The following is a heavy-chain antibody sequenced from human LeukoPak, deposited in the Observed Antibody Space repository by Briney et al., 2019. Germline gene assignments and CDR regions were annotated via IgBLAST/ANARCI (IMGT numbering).Heavy chain of an antibody. V-gene: IGHV1-69*04. CDR1: GGTFSSYA. CDR3: ARDGDIVVVPAAMSPNYYYYGMDV. D-gene: IGHD2-2*01. Sequence: SVKVSCKASGGTFSSYAISWVRQAPGQGLEWMGRIIPILGIANYAQKFQGRVTITADESTSTAYMELSSLRSEDTAVYYCARDGDIVVVPAAMSPNYYYYGMDVWGQGTTVTVSS. J-gene: IGHJ6*02. CDR2: IIPILGIA.